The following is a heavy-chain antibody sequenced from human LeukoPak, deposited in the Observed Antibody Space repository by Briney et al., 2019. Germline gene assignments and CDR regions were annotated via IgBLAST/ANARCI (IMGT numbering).Heavy chain of an antibody. D-gene: IGHD3-10*01. CDR1: GFTFSSYA. V-gene: IGHV4-34*08. CDR3: AKSNGYGLVDI. Sequence: QSGGSLRLSCAASGFTFSSYAMSWIRQPPGKGLEWIGEINHSGSTNYNPSLKSRVTISVDTSKNQFSLKLNSVTAADTAVYYCAKSNGYGLVDIWGQGTMVTVSS. J-gene: IGHJ3*02. CDR2: INHSGST.